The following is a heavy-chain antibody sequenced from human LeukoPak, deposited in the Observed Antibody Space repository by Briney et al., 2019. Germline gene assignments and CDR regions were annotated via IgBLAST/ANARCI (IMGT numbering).Heavy chain of an antibody. V-gene: IGHV4-59*01. CDR2: IYYSGST. CDR1: GGSISSFY. D-gene: IGHD1-26*01. CDR3: ARRVGGTTFFDH. J-gene: IGHJ4*02. Sequence: SETLSLTCTVSGGSISSFYWSWIRQPPGKGLKWIGYIYYSGSTNYNPSLQSRVTISVDTSKNQFSLKLSSVTAADSAVYYCARRVGGTTFFDHWGQGTLVTVSS.